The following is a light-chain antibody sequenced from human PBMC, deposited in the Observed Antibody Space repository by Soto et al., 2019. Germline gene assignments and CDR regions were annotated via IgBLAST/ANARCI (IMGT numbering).Light chain of an antibody. CDR3: QQYNNWPPWT. J-gene: IGKJ1*01. Sequence: EIVMTQSPDTLSLSPGERATLSCRASQSVSGKLAWYQHRPGQAPRLLIYDASIRATGIPARFSGSASGTVFTLNISSLQSEDFALYYCQQYNNWPPWTCGQGTKVEMK. CDR2: DAS. V-gene: IGKV3-15*01. CDR1: QSVSGK.